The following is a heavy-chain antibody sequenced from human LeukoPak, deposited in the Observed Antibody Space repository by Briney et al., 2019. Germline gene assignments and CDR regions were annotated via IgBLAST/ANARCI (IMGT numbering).Heavy chain of an antibody. CDR1: GDSVSSNSAA. Sequence: SQTLSLTFAISGDSVSSNSAAWNRIRQSPSRGLEWLGRTYYRSKWYNDYAVSVKGRITINPDTSKNQFSLQQNSVTPEDTAVYYCAREGVVAGDLDYWGQGALVTVSS. V-gene: IGHV6-1*01. CDR3: AREGVVAGDLDY. J-gene: IGHJ4*02. D-gene: IGHD6-19*01. CDR2: TYYRSKWYN.